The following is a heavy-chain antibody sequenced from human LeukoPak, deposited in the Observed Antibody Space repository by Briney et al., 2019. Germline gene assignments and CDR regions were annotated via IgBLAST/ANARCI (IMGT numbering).Heavy chain of an antibody. CDR3: TRVGDIVVVPAALWFDY. D-gene: IGHD2-2*01. J-gene: IGHJ4*02. CDR1: GFTFGDYA. Sequence: PGRSLRLSCTASGFTFGDYAMSWVRQAPGKGLEWVGFIRSTAYGGTTEYAASVKGRFTISRDDSKSIAYLQMNSLKTEDTAVYYCTRVGDIVVVPAALWFDYWGQGTLVTVSS. CDR2: IRSTAYGGTT. V-gene: IGHV3-49*04.